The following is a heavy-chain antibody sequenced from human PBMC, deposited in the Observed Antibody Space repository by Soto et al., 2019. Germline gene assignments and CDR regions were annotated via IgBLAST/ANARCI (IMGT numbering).Heavy chain of an antibody. V-gene: IGHV1-69*01. CDR2: IIPIFGTA. CDR3: AWPSISGWPFDY. Sequence: SSVKVSCKASGDTFSSYAISWVRQAPGQGLEWMGGIIPIFGTANYAQKFQGRVTITADESTSTAYMELSSLRSEDTAVYYCAWPSISGWPFDYWGQGTLVPVSS. J-gene: IGHJ4*02. CDR1: GDTFSSYA. D-gene: IGHD6-19*01.